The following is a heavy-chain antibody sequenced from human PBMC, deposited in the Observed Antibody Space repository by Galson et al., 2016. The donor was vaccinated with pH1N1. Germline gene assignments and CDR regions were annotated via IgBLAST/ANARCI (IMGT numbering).Heavy chain of an antibody. J-gene: IGHJ4*02. CDR2: IDPSDGTT. V-gene: IGHV1-46*01. CDR3: ARRYFLDY. CDR1: GYSVTRYY. Sequence: SVKVSCKAAGYSVTRYYMHWVRQAPGQGLEWMGIIDPSDGTTTYSEKFQGRISLTRDTSTNSVYMELTTLRPDYSATDFCARRYFLDYWGQGTLVTVSS.